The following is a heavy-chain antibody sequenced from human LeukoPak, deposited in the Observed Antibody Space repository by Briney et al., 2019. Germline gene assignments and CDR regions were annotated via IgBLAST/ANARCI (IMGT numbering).Heavy chain of an antibody. Sequence: GASVKVSCKVSGYTLTELSMHWVRQAPGKGLEWMGGFDPEDGETIYAQKLQGRVTMTEDTSTDTAYMELSSLRSEDTAVYYCATTRRYYYDSSGYGYFDYWGQGTLVTVSS. J-gene: IGHJ4*02. CDR2: FDPEDGET. CDR3: ATTRRYYYDSSGYGYFDY. D-gene: IGHD3-22*01. V-gene: IGHV1-24*01. CDR1: GYTLTELS.